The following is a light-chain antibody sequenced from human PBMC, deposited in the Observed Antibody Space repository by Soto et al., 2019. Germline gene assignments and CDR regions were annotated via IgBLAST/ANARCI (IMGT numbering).Light chain of an antibody. CDR2: EGS. Sequence: QSALTQPASVSGSPGQSITISCTGTSSDVGSYNLVSWYQQHPGKAPKLMIYEGSKRPSGVSNRFSGSKSGNTACLTISGLQAEYEADYYCCSYAGSSSHVVFVGGTPLPVL. CDR1: SSDVGSYNL. CDR3: CSYAGSSSHVV. V-gene: IGLV2-23*01. J-gene: IGLJ2*01.